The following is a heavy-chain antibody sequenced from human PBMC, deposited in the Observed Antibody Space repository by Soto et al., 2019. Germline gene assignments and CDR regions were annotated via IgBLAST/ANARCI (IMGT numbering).Heavy chain of an antibody. Sequence: GSLRLSCAASGFTFSSYAMSWVRQAPGKGLEWVSAISGSGGSTYYADSVKGRFTISRDNSKNTLYLQMNSLRAEDTAVYYCAKDILPSDTAMARIIDYWGQGTLVTVSS. CDR2: ISGSGGST. J-gene: IGHJ4*02. CDR1: GFTFSSYA. CDR3: AKDILPSDTAMARIIDY. D-gene: IGHD5-18*01. V-gene: IGHV3-23*01.